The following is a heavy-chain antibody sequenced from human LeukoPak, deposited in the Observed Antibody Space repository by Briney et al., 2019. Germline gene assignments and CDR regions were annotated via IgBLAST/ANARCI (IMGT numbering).Heavy chain of an antibody. CDR3: ARDGRKSFGWFDP. CDR2: IIPIFGTA. CDR1: GGTFSSYA. V-gene: IGHV1-69*13. D-gene: IGHD3-3*01. J-gene: IGHJ5*02. Sequence: ASVKVSCKASGGTFSSYAISWVRQAPGQGLEWMGGIIPIFGTANYAQKFQGRVTITADESTSTAYMELSSLRSEDTAVYYCARDGRKSFGWFDPWGQGTLVTVSS.